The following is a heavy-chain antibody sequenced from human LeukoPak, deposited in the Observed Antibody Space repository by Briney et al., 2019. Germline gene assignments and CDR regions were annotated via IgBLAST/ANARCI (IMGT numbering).Heavy chain of an antibody. CDR1: GYTFTSYY. Sequence: ASVKVSCKASGYTFTSYYVHWVRQAPGQGLEWRGLINPNSGGTNYAQKFQGRVTMTRGTSISTAYMELSRLRSDDTAVYYCARDLGGDYAYFDYWGQGTLVTVSS. CDR3: ARDLGGDYAYFDY. V-gene: IGHV1-2*02. D-gene: IGHD4-17*01. J-gene: IGHJ4*02. CDR2: INPNSGGT.